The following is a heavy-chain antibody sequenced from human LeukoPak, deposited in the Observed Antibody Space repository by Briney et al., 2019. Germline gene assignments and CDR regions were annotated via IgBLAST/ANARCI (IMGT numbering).Heavy chain of an antibody. CDR2: IYYSGST. Sequence: SETLSLTCTVSGGSISSGDYYWSWIRQPPGKGLEWIGYIYYSGSTYYNPSLRSRVTISVDTSKNQFSLKLSSVTAADTAVYYCARVGYSNYEQYYFDYWGQGTLVTVSS. CDR3: ARVGYSNYEQYYFDY. D-gene: IGHD4-11*01. V-gene: IGHV4-30-4*01. J-gene: IGHJ4*02. CDR1: GGSISSGDYY.